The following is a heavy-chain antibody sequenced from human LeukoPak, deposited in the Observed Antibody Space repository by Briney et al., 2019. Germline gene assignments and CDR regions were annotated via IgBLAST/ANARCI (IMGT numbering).Heavy chain of an antibody. D-gene: IGHD2-2*01. CDR1: GYTFTGYY. V-gene: IGHV1-2*04. Sequence: ASVKVSCKASGYTFTGYYMHWARQAPGQGLEWMGWINPNSGGTHYAQKFQGCVTMTRDTSISTAYMEVSRLRSDDAAVYYCARGRGTYCSSTSCYYYYYYGMDVWGKGTTVTVSS. CDR3: ARGRGTYCSSTSCYYYYYYGMDV. J-gene: IGHJ6*04. CDR2: INPNSGGT.